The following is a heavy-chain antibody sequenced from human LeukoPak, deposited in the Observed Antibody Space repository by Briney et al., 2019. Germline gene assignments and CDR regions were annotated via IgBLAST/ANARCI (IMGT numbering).Heavy chain of an antibody. CDR2: ISDSGGSS. V-gene: IGHV3-23*01. D-gene: IGHD4-11*01. Sequence: PGGSLRLSCAASGFTFGSYAMSWVRQAPGKGLEWVSAISDSGGSSWYADSVRGRSTISRDNSKNTVYLQMQSLRAEDTAVYFCATDRNFPRVQLDYWGEGTLATVSS. CDR3: ATDRNFPRVQLDY. CDR1: GFTFGSYA. J-gene: IGHJ4*02.